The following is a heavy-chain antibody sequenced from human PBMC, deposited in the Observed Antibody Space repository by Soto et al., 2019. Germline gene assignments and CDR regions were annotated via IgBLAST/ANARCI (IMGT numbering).Heavy chain of an antibody. CDR1: GFTFSEYA. Sequence: GGSLGLSCAASGFTFSEYAMHWVRQAPGKGLEWVAVVSHDGRNTHYADSVKGRFTISRDSSKNTVSLEMTSLRAEDTAVYYCAKGGRQWLVTSDYNXWGQGALVTVSS. V-gene: IGHV3-30*18. J-gene: IGHJ4*02. CDR2: VSHDGRNT. D-gene: IGHD6-19*01. CDR3: AKGGRQWLVTSDYNX.